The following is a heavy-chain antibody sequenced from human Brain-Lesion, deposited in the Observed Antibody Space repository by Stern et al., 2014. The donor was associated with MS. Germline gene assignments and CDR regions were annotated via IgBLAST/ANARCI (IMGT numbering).Heavy chain of an antibody. D-gene: IGHD1-26*01. J-gene: IGHJ5*02. CDR1: GGSISSSGYY. Sequence: VQLLESGPGLVKPSQTLSLTCTVSGGSISSSGYYWSWIRQPADKGLEWIGRIHDSGSTYYNPSLKSRVTISMDTAKHQFSPNLPLVTAADPAVYYCATTRWDLFTWNWFDPWGQGTLVTVSS. CDR3: ATTRWDLFTWNWFDP. V-gene: IGHV4-61*02. CDR2: IHDSGST.